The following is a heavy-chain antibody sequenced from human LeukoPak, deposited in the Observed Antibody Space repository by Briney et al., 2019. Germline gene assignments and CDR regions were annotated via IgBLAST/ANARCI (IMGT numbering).Heavy chain of an antibody. CDR3: ARDHEGESSALDS. V-gene: IGHV3-30*04. CDR2: ISSDGTKK. CDR1: GFTFSHSP. D-gene: IGHD3-22*01. J-gene: IGHJ4*02. Sequence: GGSPRLSCSASGFTFSHSPMHWVRQAPGKGLEWVAVISSDGTKKYYADSILGRFTISRDNSKSTLSLQMNSLRHEDTAIYYCARDHEGESSALDSWGQGTPVTVSS.